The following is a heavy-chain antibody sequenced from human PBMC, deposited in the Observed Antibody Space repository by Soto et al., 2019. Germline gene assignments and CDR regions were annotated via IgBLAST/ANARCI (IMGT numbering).Heavy chain of an antibody. D-gene: IGHD1-26*01. J-gene: IGHJ4*02. CDR2: IYPGDSDT. CDR1: GYSFTNYW. Sequence: PGESLKISCKGSGYSFTNYWIGWVRQMPGKGLEWMGIIYPGDSDTRYSPSFQGQVAISADKSIRTAYLQWSSLRASDTAMYYCARSPSGTLNPYYFDYWGQGTLVTVSS. CDR3: ARSPSGTLNPYYFDY. V-gene: IGHV5-51*01.